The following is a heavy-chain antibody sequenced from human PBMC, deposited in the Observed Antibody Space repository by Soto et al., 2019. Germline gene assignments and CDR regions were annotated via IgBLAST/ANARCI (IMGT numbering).Heavy chain of an antibody. CDR1: GLNFNDYA. D-gene: IGHD3-10*01. Sequence: EVQLLESGGDLVQPGGSLRLSCAASGLNFNDYAMTWVRQAPGKGLEWVSSVSTRGDITYYSDSVKGRFTISRDNSKNALFLHMNSLRAEDTALYYCARGDRGGSGSPASYYYSGFDVWGQGTTVTVSS. CDR2: VSTRGDIT. V-gene: IGHV3-23*01. CDR3: ARGDRGGSGSPASYYYSGFDV. J-gene: IGHJ6*02.